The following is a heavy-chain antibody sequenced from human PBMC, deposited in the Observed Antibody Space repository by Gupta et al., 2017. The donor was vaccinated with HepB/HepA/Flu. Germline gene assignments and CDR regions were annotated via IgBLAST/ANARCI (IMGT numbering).Heavy chain of an antibody. CDR3: AKNSTSSTADY. D-gene: IGHD6-6*01. V-gene: IGHV3-23*01. CDR1: GFPFSSYA. CDR2: ISGSGDST. J-gene: IGHJ4*02. Sequence: EVQLLASGGVLVQPGGSLRLSCAASGFPFSSYAMGWVRQAPGKGLEWVAAISGSGDSTYYAGSVKGRFTISRDNYKNTLFLQRNSLRAEDTAVYYCAKNSTSSTADYWGQGTLVTVSS.